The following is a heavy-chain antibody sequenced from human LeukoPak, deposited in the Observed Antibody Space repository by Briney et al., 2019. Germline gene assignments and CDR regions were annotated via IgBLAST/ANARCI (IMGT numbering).Heavy chain of an antibody. V-gene: IGHV1-46*01. CDR2: INPSGGRT. Sequence: ASVKVSCKASGYTFTGYYMHWVRQAPGQGLEWVGMINPSGGRTSYAQRFQGRVTVTTDTSTSTVYMQLSSLASEDTAVYYCAREDKWDPIGSHYYYMDVWGKGTTVTVSS. CDR1: GYTFTGYY. D-gene: IGHD1-26*01. J-gene: IGHJ6*03. CDR3: AREDKWDPIGSHYYYMDV.